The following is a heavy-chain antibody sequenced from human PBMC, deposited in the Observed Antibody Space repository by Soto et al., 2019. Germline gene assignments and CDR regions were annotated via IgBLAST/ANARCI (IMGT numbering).Heavy chain of an antibody. Sequence: QVQLAQSGAEVKKPGSSVRVSCKASGGTFSSYAISWVRQAPGQGLEWMGGIIPIFGTENYAQKFQGRVTITADESTSTAYMELSSLRSEDTAVYYCARDRIAGSKYYYGMDVWGQGTTVTVSS. CDR2: IIPIFGTE. CDR1: GGTFSSYA. V-gene: IGHV1-69*01. D-gene: IGHD6-13*01. CDR3: ARDRIAGSKYYYGMDV. J-gene: IGHJ6*02.